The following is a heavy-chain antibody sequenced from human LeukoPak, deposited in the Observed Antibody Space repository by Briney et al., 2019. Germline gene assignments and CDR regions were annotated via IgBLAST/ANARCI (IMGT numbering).Heavy chain of an antibody. V-gene: IGHV3-23*01. CDR1: GFTFSSYA. J-gene: IGHJ4*02. CDR3: AKDGRRIVLMVYAIGYYFDY. Sequence: GGSLRLSCAASGFTFSSYAMSWVRQAPGKGLEWVSAISGSGGSTYYADSVKGRFTISRDNSKNTLYLQMNGLRAEDTAVYYCAKDGRRIVLMVYAIGYYFDYWGQGTLVTVSS. CDR2: ISGSGGST. D-gene: IGHD2-8*01.